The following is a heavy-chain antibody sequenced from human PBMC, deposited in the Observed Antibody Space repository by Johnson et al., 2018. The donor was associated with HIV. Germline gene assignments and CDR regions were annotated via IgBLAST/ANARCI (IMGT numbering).Heavy chain of an antibody. D-gene: IGHD4-17*01. CDR2: ISYEGSNK. V-gene: IGHV3-30-3*01. CDR3: ARDHLRLAFDI. CDR1: GFTFSSYA. Sequence: QVQLVESGGGVVQPGRSLRLSCAASGFTFSSYAMHWVRQAPGKGLEWVAVISYEGSNKYDADSVKGRFTISRDNSKNTLYLQMNSLRAEDTAVYYCARDHLRLAFDIWGQGTMVTVSS. J-gene: IGHJ3*02.